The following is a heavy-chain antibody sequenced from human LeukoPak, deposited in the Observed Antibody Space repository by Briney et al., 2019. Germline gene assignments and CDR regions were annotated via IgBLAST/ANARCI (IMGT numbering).Heavy chain of an antibody. CDR2: ISGSGAGT. Sequence: PGRSLRLSCAAAGFTFGTYAMSWVRQAPGEGLEWVSGISGSGAGTYYADSVKGRFTISRDNSKNTLYLQMNSLRVEDTAVYYCAKDLFNYGGNSAPPYYFDYWGQGTLVTVSS. V-gene: IGHV3-23*01. CDR3: AKDLFNYGGNSAPPYYFDY. J-gene: IGHJ4*02. D-gene: IGHD4-23*01. CDR1: GFTFGTYA.